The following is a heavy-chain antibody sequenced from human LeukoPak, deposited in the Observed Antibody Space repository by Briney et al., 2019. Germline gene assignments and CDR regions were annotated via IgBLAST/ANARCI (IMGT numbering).Heavy chain of an antibody. V-gene: IGHV1-46*01. Sequence: ASVKVSCKASGYTFTSYYMHWVRQAPGQGREWMGIINPSGGSTSYAQKFQGRVTMTRDMSTSTVYMELSSLRSEDTAVYYCARDRGYCSSTSCYSPLNWFDPWGQGTLVTVSS. D-gene: IGHD2-2*02. CDR1: GYTFTSYY. J-gene: IGHJ5*02. CDR3: ARDRGYCSSTSCYSPLNWFDP. CDR2: INPSGGST.